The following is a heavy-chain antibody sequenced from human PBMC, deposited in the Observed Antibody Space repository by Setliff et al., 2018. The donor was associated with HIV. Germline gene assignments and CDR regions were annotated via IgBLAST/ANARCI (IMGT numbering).Heavy chain of an antibody. V-gene: IGHV1-2*02. Sequence: ASVKVSCKASGYTFTDDYMHWVRQAPGQGLEWMGWMSPKSGVTRYAQKFQGRVTMTRDTSISTAYLELRSLRSDDTAVYFCAGSPYYDFWSASYYHYFYMDVWGKGTTVTVSS. CDR1: GYTFTDDY. CDR2: MSPKSGVT. D-gene: IGHD3-3*01. CDR3: AGSPYYDFWSASYYHYFYMDV. J-gene: IGHJ6*03.